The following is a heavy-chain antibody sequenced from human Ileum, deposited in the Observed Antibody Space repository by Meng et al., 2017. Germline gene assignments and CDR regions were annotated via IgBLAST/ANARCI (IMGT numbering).Heavy chain of an antibody. CDR3: AKPAAGTGWGGS. Sequence: VRRVGSGGGLVQPGGSLRLSCAASGFTFSTYAMSWVRQAPGKGLEWVSSISASGGTNYADAVKGRFTVSRDNSKNTLFLQMTSLRAEDTAVYYCAKPAAGTGWGGSWGQGTLVTVSS. V-gene: IGHV3-23*04. CDR2: ISASGGT. J-gene: IGHJ5*02. D-gene: IGHD7-27*01. CDR1: GFTFSTYA.